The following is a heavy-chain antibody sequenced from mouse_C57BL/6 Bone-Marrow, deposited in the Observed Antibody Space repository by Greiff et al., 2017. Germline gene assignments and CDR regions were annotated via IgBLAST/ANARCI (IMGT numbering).Heavy chain of an antibody. CDR2: INPNNGGT. CDR3: ARGRFAY. CDR1: GYTFTDYN. J-gene: IGHJ3*01. Sequence: EVKLMESGPELVKPGASVKMSCKASGYTFTDYNMHWVKQSHGKSLEWIGYINPNNGGTSYNQKFKGKATLTVNNSSSTAYMGLRSLTSEDSAVYCCARGRFAYWGQGTLVTVSA. V-gene: IGHV1-22*01.